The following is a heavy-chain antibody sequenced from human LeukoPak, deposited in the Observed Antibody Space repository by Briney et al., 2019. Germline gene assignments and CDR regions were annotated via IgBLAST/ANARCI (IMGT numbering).Heavy chain of an antibody. Sequence: GGSLRLSCVASGFTFSDAWMSWVRQAPGKGLEWVGRVKSKIDGGTIDYGAPVKGRFTISRDDSRNTLYLQMNSLKTEDTAVYYCTTRRQDGCWGQGTLVTVS. CDR2: VKSKIDGGTI. V-gene: IGHV3-15*01. CDR3: TTRRQDGC. D-gene: IGHD6-25*01. J-gene: IGHJ4*02. CDR1: GFTFSDAW.